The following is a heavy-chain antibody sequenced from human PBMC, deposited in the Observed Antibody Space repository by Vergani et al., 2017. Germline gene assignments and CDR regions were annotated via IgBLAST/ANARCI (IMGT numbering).Heavy chain of an antibody. Sequence: QVQLVQSGAEVKKPGSSVKASCKASGGTFSSYAISWVRQAPGQGLEWMGGIIPIFGTANYAQKFQGRVTITADESTSTAYRELSSLRSEATAVYYCARRSSGWGYFDYWGQGTLVTVSS. D-gene: IGHD6-19*01. CDR2: IIPIFGTA. J-gene: IGHJ4*02. CDR1: GGTFSSYA. V-gene: IGHV1-69*12. CDR3: ARRSSGWGYFDY.